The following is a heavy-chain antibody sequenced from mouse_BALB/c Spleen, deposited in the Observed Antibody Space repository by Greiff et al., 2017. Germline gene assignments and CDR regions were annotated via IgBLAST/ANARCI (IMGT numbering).Heavy chain of an antibody. CDR1: GFSLTSYG. V-gene: IGHV2-9*02. CDR2: IWAGGST. CDR3: ARDKLGRFAY. D-gene: IGHD4-1*01. Sequence: QVQLKESGPGLVAPSQSLSITCTVSGFSLTSYGVHWVRQPPGKGLEWLGVIWAGGSTNYNSALMSRLSISKDNSKSQVFLKMNSLQTDDTAMYYCARDKLGRFAYWGQGTLVTVSA. J-gene: IGHJ3*01.